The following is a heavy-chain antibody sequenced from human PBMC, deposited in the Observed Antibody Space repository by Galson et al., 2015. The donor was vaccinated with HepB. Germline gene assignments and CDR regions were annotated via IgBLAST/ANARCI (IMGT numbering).Heavy chain of an antibody. CDR3: TRGAGDYVSFDY. J-gene: IGHJ4*02. D-gene: IGHD4-17*01. CDR1: GFTFGDYA. Sequence: SLRLSCAASGFTFGDYAMSWFRQAPGKGLEWVGSIRSKAYGGTTDYAASVKGRFTISRDDSKSIASLQMNSLKTEDTAVYYCTRGAGDYVSFDYWGQGTLVTVSS. CDR2: IRSKAYGGTT. V-gene: IGHV3-49*03.